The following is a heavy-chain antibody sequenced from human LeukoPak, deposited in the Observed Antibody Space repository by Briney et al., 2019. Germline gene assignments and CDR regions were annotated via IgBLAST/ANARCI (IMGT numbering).Heavy chain of an antibody. J-gene: IGHJ4*02. CDR2: IYYSGST. V-gene: IGHV4-59*01. Sequence: SETLSLTRTVSGGSISSYYWSWIRQPPGKGLEWIGYIYYSGSTNYNPSLKSRVTISVDTSKNQFSLMLSSVTAADTAVYFCARRNSGTHTFDYWGQGTLVTVSS. CDR3: ARRNSGTHTFDY. D-gene: IGHD1/OR15-1a*01. CDR1: GGSISSYY.